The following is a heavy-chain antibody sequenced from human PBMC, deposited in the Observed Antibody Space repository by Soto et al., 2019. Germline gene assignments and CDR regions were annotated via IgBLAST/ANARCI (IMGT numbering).Heavy chain of an antibody. CDR1: GFTFSSYG. V-gene: IGHV3-30*18. D-gene: IGHD1-7*01. J-gene: IGHJ4*02. CDR2: ISYDGSNK. Sequence: GGSLRLSCAASGFTFSSYGMHWVRQAPGKRLEWVAVISYDGSNKYYADSVKGRFTISRDNSKNTLYLQINSLRAEDTAVYYCAKDSNWNYEGPFDYWGQGTLVTVSS. CDR3: AKDSNWNYEGPFDY.